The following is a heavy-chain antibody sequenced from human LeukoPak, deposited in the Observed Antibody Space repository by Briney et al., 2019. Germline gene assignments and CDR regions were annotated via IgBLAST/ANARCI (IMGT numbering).Heavy chain of an antibody. V-gene: IGHV4-38-2*02. D-gene: IGHD3-9*01. CDR3: ARVHYDVLTGYSKDDAFDI. Sequence: SETLSLTCTVSGYSISSGYYWGWIRQPPGKGLEWIGSIYHSGSTYYNPSLKSRVTISVDTSKNQFSLKLSSVTAADTAVYYCARVHYDVLTGYSKDDAFDIWGQGTMVTVSS. CDR1: GYSISSGYY. J-gene: IGHJ3*02. CDR2: IYHSGST.